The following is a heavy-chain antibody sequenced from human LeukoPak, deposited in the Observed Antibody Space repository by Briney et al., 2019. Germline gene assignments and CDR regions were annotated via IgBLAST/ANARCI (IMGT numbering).Heavy chain of an antibody. J-gene: IGHJ5*02. V-gene: IGHV4-4*07. Sequence: SETLSLTCTVSGGSISSYYWSWIRQPAGKGLEWIGRIYTSGSTNYNPSLKSRVTVSVDTSKNQFSLKLSSVTAADTAVYYCARDGTDTAMPKTNWFDPWGQGTLVTVSS. CDR3: ARDGTDTAMPKTNWFDP. D-gene: IGHD5-18*01. CDR1: GGSISSYY. CDR2: IYTSGST.